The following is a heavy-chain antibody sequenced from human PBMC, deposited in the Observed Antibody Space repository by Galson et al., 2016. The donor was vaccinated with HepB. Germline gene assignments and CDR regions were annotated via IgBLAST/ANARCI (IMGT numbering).Heavy chain of an antibody. Sequence: SLRLSCAASGLTFSNYGMHWVRQAPGKGLEWVAVISYDGSQKFYTDSVRGRFPISRDNSKNTLYLQMNRLRPEDTAVYYCAKGDLSGDSIDYWGQGTLVTVSS. CDR1: GLTFSNYG. V-gene: IGHV3-30*18. J-gene: IGHJ4*02. D-gene: IGHD7-27*01. CDR2: ISYDGSQK. CDR3: AKGDLSGDSIDY.